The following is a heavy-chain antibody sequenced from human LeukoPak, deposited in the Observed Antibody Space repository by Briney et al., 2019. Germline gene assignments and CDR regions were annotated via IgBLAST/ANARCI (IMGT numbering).Heavy chain of an antibody. CDR3: ASTSNYLN. Sequence: QPGGSLRLSCAASGFTFSGYWMSWVRQAPGKGLEWVANIKQDGSEKYYVDSVKGRFTISRDNAKNSLYLQMNSLRAEDTAVYYCASTSNYLNWGQGTLVTVSS. V-gene: IGHV3-7*01. J-gene: IGHJ4*02. CDR1: GFTFSGYW. CDR2: IKQDGSEK. D-gene: IGHD4-11*01.